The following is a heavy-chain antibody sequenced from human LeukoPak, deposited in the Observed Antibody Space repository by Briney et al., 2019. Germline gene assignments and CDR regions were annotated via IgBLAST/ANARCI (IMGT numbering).Heavy chain of an antibody. Sequence: GGSLRLSCAGSGFTFSSYSMNWVRQAPGKGLEWVSSISSSSSYIYYADSVKGRFTISRDNAKNSLFLQMNSLRADDTAVYYCAKGGLVHRFDPWGQGTLVTVSS. V-gene: IGHV3-21*04. CDR1: GFTFSSYS. CDR2: ISSSSSYI. CDR3: AKGGLVHRFDP. J-gene: IGHJ5*02.